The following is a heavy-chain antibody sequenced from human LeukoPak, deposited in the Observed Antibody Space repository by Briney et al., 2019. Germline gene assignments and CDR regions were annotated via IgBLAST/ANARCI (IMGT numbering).Heavy chain of an antibody. V-gene: IGHV3-15*01. CDR1: GFTFSNAW. CDR2: IKSKTNGGTT. D-gene: IGHD3-10*01. J-gene: IGHJ4*02. CDR3: TAHYYGSGKY. Sequence: GGSLRLSCAASGFTFSNAWMSWVRQAPGKGLEWVGRIKSKTNGGTTDYSAPVKCRFTIARDQTKNTLYLQIDSLKTEDTAVYYCTAHYYGSGKYWGQGSLVTVSS.